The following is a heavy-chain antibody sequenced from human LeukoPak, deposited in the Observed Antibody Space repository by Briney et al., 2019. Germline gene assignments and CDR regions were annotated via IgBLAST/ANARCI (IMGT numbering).Heavy chain of an antibody. CDR3: ARGRYCSSTSCSRDYYYMDV. V-gene: IGHV1-18*01. CDR2: INAYNGNT. CDR1: GYTFTNYG. J-gene: IGHJ6*03. Sequence: ASVKVSCKASGYTFTNYGISWVRQAPGQGLEWMGWINAYNGNTNYSQKFQDRVTMTTDTSTSTAYMEVRSLKSDDTAVYYCARGRYCSSTSCSRDYYYMDVWGKGTTVTVSS. D-gene: IGHD2-2*01.